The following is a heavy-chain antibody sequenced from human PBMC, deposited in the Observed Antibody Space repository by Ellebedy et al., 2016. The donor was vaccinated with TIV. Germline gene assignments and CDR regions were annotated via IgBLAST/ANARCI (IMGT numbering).Heavy chain of an antibody. CDR3: ARGLGSWFDP. CDR2: INPSGGST. D-gene: IGHD3-16*01. CDR1: GYTFTSYY. J-gene: IGHJ5*02. Sequence: ASVKVSXKASGYTFTSYYMHWVRQAPGQGLEWMGIINPSGGSTSYAQKFQGRVTMTRNTSISTAYMELSSLRSEDTAVYYCARGLGSWFDPWGQGTLVTVSS. V-gene: IGHV1-46*01.